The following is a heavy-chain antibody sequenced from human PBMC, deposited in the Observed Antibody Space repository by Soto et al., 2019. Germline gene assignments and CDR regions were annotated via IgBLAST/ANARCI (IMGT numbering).Heavy chain of an antibody. CDR3: ARDRVDGSGVNYYYYYGMDV. V-gene: IGHV3-30-3*01. CDR1: GFTFSSYA. D-gene: IGHD3-10*01. Sequence: GGSLRLSCAASGFTFSSYAMHWVRQAPGKGLEWVAVISYDGSNKYHADSVRGRFTISRDNSKNTLYLQMNSLRAEDTAVYYWARDRVDGSGVNYYYYYGMDVWGQGTTVTVSS. J-gene: IGHJ6*02. CDR2: ISYDGSNK.